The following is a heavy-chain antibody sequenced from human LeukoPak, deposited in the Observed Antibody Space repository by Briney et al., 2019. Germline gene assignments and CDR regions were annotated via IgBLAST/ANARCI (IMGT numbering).Heavy chain of an antibody. CDR3: AKEGAYSGVKWDTYDY. D-gene: IGHD4/OR15-4a*01. CDR2: ISYDGTNK. V-gene: IGHV3-30*18. J-gene: IGHJ4*02. CDR1: GFTFSGFG. Sequence: GGSLRLSCAASGFTFSGFGMHWVRQAPGKGLEWVAVISYDGTNKYYADSVKGRFTISRDNSKNTLYLQMNSLRAEDTAVYYCAKEGAYSGVKWDTYDYWGQGTLVTVSS.